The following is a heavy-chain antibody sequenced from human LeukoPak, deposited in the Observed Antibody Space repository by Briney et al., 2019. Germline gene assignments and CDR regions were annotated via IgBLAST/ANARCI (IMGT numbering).Heavy chain of an antibody. CDR2: IYYSGST. CDR1: GDSISSYY. Sequence: PSETLSLTCTVSGDSISSYYWSWIRQPPGKGLEWIGYIYYSGSTNYNPSLKSRVTISVDTSKNQFSLNLSSVTAADTAVYYCARHRVRGVIVDIWGQGTMVTVSS. V-gene: IGHV4-59*08. CDR3: ARHRVRGVIVDI. J-gene: IGHJ3*02. D-gene: IGHD3-10*01.